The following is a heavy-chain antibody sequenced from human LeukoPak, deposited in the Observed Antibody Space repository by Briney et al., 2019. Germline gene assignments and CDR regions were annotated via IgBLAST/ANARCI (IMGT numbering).Heavy chain of an antibody. Sequence: GGSLRLSCAASGFTFSSYSMNWVRQAPGKGLEWVSSISSSSSYIYYADSVKGRFTISRDNAKNSLYLQMNSLRAEDTAVYYCAKDLRLAVAGTYENWGQGTLVTVSS. V-gene: IGHV3-21*01. CDR2: ISSSSSYI. CDR3: AKDLRLAVAGTYEN. D-gene: IGHD6-19*01. J-gene: IGHJ4*02. CDR1: GFTFSSYS.